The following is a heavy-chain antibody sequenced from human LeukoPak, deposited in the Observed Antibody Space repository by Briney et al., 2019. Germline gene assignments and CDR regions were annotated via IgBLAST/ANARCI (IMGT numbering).Heavy chain of an antibody. D-gene: IGHD1-26*01. CDR2: IYTSGST. V-gene: IGHV4-4*09. Sequence: SEPLSLTCTVSGGSISSYSWSWIRQPPGKGLEWIGYIYTSGSTNYNPSLKSRVTISVDTSKNQFSLKLSSVTAADTAVYYCARDGADILRYYYYYYMDVWGKGTTVTVSS. CDR3: ARDGADILRYYYYYYMDV. CDR1: GGSISSYS. J-gene: IGHJ6*03.